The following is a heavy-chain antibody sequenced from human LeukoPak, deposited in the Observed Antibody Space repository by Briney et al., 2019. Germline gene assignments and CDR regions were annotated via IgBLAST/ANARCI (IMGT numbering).Heavy chain of an antibody. CDR1: GYSFTSYG. V-gene: IGHV1-18*01. J-gene: IGHJ3*02. D-gene: IGHD5-24*01. CDR2: ISAWNGNT. CDR3: ARGQGDGYLAPFGAFDI. Sequence: ASVKVSCKASGYSFTSYGISWVRQAPGQGLEWMGWISAWNGNTNYAQKLQGRVTMTTDTSTSTAYMELRSLRSDDTAVYYCARGQGDGYLAPFGAFDIWGQGTMVTVSS.